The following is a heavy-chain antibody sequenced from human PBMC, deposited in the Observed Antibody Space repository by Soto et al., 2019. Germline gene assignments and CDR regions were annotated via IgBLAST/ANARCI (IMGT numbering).Heavy chain of an antibody. CDR2: INSDGSST. Sequence: EVQLVESGGGLVQPGGSLRVSCAASGFTFSSYWMHWVRQAPGKGLVWVSRINSDGSSTNYADFVKGRFAISRDNAKNSVYLQMNSLRDEDTAVYYCARGRVGTAYFDYWGQGMLVIVSS. V-gene: IGHV3-74*01. J-gene: IGHJ4*02. CDR3: ARGRVGTAYFDY. CDR1: GFTFSSYW. D-gene: IGHD2-21*02.